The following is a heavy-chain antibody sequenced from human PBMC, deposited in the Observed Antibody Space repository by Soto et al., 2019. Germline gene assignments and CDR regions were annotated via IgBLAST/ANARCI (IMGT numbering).Heavy chain of an antibody. CDR3: ARDKGYSSSWFGPNWFDP. D-gene: IGHD6-13*01. J-gene: IGHJ5*02. V-gene: IGHV1-3*01. CDR1: GYTFTSYA. Sequence: QVQLVQSGAEVKKPGASVKVSCKASGYTFTSYAMHWMRQAPGQRLEWMGWSNAGNGNTKYSQKFQGRVTITRDTSASTAYMELSSLRSEDTAVYYCARDKGYSSSWFGPNWFDPWGQGTLVTVSS. CDR2: SNAGNGNT.